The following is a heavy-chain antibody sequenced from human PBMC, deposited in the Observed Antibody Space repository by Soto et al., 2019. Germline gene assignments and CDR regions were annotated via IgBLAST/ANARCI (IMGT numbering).Heavy chain of an antibody. Sequence: GGSLRLSCAASGFTFSSYWMHWVRQAPGKGLVWVSRINSDGSSTSYADSVKGRFTISRGNAKNTLYLQMNSLRAEDTAVYYCARWSRATGVDYWGQGTLVTVSS. D-gene: IGHD5-12*01. V-gene: IGHV3-74*01. CDR2: INSDGSST. J-gene: IGHJ4*02. CDR3: ARWSRATGVDY. CDR1: GFTFSSYW.